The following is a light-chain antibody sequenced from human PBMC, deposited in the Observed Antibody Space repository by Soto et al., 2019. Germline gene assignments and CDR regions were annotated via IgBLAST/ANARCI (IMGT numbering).Light chain of an antibody. CDR1: QTISDY. J-gene: IGKJ4*01. CDR3: QQRGNWPLT. Sequence: EIVLTQSPATLSFSPGERATLSCRASQTISDYLAWYQQKPGQAPRILIYDASKRATGVPARFSGSGSGTDFTLTISSLEPEDFAVYYCQQRGNWPLTFGGGTKVEI. V-gene: IGKV3-11*01. CDR2: DAS.